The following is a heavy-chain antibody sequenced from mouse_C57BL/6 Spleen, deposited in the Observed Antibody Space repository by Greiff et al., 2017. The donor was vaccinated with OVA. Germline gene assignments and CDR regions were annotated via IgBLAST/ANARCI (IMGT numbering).Heavy chain of an antibody. CDR1: GYTFTSYG. J-gene: IGHJ2*01. CDR2: IYPRSGNT. D-gene: IGHD1-1*01. Sequence: QVHVKQSGAELARPGASVKLSCKASGYTFTSYGISWVKQRTGQGLEWIGEIYPRSGNTYYNEKFKGKATLTADKSSSTAYMELRSLTSEDSAVYFCAKAVTTVVATNFDYWGQGTTLTVSS. V-gene: IGHV1-81*01. CDR3: AKAVTTVVATNFDY.